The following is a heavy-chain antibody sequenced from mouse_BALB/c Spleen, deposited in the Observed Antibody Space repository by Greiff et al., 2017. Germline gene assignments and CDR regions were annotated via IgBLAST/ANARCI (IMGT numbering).Heavy chain of an antibody. CDR1: GYTFTDYN. Sequence: VQLKQSGPELVKPGASVKISCKASGYTFTDYNMHWVKQSHGKSLEWIGYIYPYNGGTGYNQKFKSKATLTVDNSSSTAYMELRSLTSEDSAVYYCAHYYGSSYEAYWGQGTLVTVSA. J-gene: IGHJ3*01. CDR3: AHYYGSSYEAY. D-gene: IGHD1-1*01. CDR2: IYPYNGGT. V-gene: IGHV1S29*02.